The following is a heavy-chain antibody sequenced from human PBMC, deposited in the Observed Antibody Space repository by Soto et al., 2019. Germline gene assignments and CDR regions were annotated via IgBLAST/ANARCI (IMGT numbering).Heavy chain of an antibody. CDR2: IYYSGST. Sequence: SETLSLTCTVSGGSISSYYWSWIRQPPGKGLEWIAYIYYSGSTNYNPSLKSRVTISIDTSKNQFSLKLSSVTAADTAVYYCARVEDYYDSSGPQSRSFDYWGQGTLVTVSS. J-gene: IGHJ4*02. D-gene: IGHD3-22*01. V-gene: IGHV4-59*12. CDR3: ARVEDYYDSSGPQSRSFDY. CDR1: GGSISSYY.